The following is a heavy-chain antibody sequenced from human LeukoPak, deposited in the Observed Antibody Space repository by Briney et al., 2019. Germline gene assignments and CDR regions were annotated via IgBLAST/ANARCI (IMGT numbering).Heavy chain of an antibody. Sequence: LPGGSLRLSCAASGFTFSNYAMSWVRQAPGKGLEWVSAITGSGGNTYYADSVKGRFTISRDNSKNTLYLQMNSLRDEDTDVYYCAKWGDFDVLTGYYVPDFWGQGTLVTVSS. CDR2: ITGSGGNT. CDR3: AKWGDFDVLTGYYVPDF. J-gene: IGHJ4*02. D-gene: IGHD3-9*01. CDR1: GFTFSNYA. V-gene: IGHV3-23*01.